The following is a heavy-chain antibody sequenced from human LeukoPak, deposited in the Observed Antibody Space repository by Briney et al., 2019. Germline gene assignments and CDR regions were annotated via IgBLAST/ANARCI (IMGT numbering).Heavy chain of an antibody. J-gene: IGHJ4*02. V-gene: IGHV1-69*05. CDR1: GGTFSSYA. D-gene: IGHD3-10*01. Sequence: ASVKVSCKASGGTFSSYAISWVRQAPGQGLEWMGGIIPIFGTANYAQKFQGRVTITTDESTSTAYMELSRLRSDDTAVYYCARGLPITMVRGVLLIGYWGQGTLVTVSS. CDR2: IIPIFGTA. CDR3: ARGLPITMVRGVLLIGY.